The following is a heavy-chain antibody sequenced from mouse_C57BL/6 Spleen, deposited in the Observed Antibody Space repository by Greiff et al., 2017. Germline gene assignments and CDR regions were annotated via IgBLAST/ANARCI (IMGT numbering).Heavy chain of an antibody. D-gene: IGHD2-3*01. CDR3: ARSSYDGYTWFAY. Sequence: QVQLQQPGAELVKPGASVKLSCKASGYTFTSYWMHWVKQRPGQGLEWIGMIHPNSGSTNYNEKFKSKATLTVDKSSSTAYMQLSSLTSEDSAVYYCARSSYDGYTWFAYWGQGTLVTVSA. CDR1: GYTFTSYW. J-gene: IGHJ3*01. V-gene: IGHV1-64*01. CDR2: IHPNSGST.